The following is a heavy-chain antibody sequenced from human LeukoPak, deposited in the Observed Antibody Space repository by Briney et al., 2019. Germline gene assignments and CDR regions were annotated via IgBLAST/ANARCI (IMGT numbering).Heavy chain of an antibody. CDR1: GFTFGSYS. V-gene: IGHV3-48*01. CDR2: ISSGSSIM. D-gene: IGHD1-26*01. CDR3: AKGRWEVNLSDAFDI. Sequence: GGSLRLSCVASGFTFGSYSMNWVRQAPGKGLEWVSYISSGSSIMYYADSVKGRFSISRDNSKNTLYLQMNSLRAEDTAVYYCAKGRWEVNLSDAFDIWGQGTLVTVSS. J-gene: IGHJ3*02.